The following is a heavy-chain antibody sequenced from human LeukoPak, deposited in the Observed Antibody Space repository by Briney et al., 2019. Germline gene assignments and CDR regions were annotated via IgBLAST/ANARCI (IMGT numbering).Heavy chain of an antibody. V-gene: IGHV3-74*01. Sequence: GGSLRLSCAASGFTFSTYWMYCVRQAPGKGLVWVSRINTDGRNTGYADSVKGRFTISRDNAKNTLYLQMTILTAEDTAVYDCARVGKSRSYYYFDYWGQGTLVTVSS. D-gene: IGHD1-26*01. CDR1: GFTFSTYW. J-gene: IGHJ4*02. CDR2: INTDGRNT. CDR3: ARVGKSRSYYYFDY.